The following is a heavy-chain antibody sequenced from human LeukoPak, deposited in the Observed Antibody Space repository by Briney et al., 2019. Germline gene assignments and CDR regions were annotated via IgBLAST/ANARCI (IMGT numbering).Heavy chain of an antibody. CDR1: GGSISSYY. Sequence: SETLSLTCTVSGGSISSYYWSWIRQPAGKGLEWIGRIYTSGSTNYNPSLKSRVTMSVDTSKNQFSLKLSSVTAADTAVYYCARESVVLLWFGELSPGAFDIWGQGTMVTVSS. V-gene: IGHV4-4*07. D-gene: IGHD3-10*01. CDR3: ARESVVLLWFGELSPGAFDI. J-gene: IGHJ3*02. CDR2: IYTSGST.